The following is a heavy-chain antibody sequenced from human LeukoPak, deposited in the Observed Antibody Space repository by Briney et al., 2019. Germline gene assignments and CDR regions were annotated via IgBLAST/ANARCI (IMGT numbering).Heavy chain of an antibody. V-gene: IGHV1-24*01. CDR2: FDPEDCET. Sequence: ASVKVSCKVSGYTLAELSMHWVRQAPGKGREWMGGFDPEDCETIYAQQIQGRGTMTENTSTDTAHMEPRSWKPENPAGYYCGASLAADVSGSYYFDYWGQGTLVTVSS. CDR3: GASLAADVSGSYYFDY. D-gene: IGHD3-10*01. CDR1: GYTLAELS. J-gene: IGHJ4*02.